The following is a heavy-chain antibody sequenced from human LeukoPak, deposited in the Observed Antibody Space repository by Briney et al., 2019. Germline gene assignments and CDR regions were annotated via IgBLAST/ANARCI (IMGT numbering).Heavy chain of an antibody. J-gene: IGHJ4*02. CDR1: GGSISSSSYY. CDR3: ARRTVTTAHFDY. Sequence: PSETLSLTCTVSGGSISSSSYYWGWIRQPPGKGLEWIGSIYYSGSTYYNPSLKSRVTISVDTPKNLFSLKLSSVTAADTAVYYCARRTVTTAHFDYWGQGTLVTVSS. D-gene: IGHD4-17*01. CDR2: IYYSGST. V-gene: IGHV4-39*01.